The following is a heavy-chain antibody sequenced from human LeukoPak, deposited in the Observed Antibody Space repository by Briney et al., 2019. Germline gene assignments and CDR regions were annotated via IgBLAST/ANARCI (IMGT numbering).Heavy chain of an antibody. CDR3: ARVAPYDSSGVDY. J-gene: IGHJ4*02. Sequence: ASVKVSCKASGYTFTGYYMHWVRQAPGQGLEWMGWINPNSGGTNYAQKFQGRVTMTRDTPISTAYMELSRLRSDDTAVYYCARVAPYDSSGVDYWGQGTLVTVSS. V-gene: IGHV1-2*02. CDR2: INPNSGGT. D-gene: IGHD3-22*01. CDR1: GYTFTGYY.